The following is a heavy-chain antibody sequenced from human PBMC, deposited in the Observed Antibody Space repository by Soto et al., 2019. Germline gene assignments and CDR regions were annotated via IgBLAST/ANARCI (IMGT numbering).Heavy chain of an antibody. CDR1: GGSISSSNW. CDR3: ARVSGSYYYGMDV. V-gene: IGHV4-4*02. D-gene: IGHD1-26*01. J-gene: IGHJ6*02. CDR2: IYHSGST. Sequence: QVQLQESGPGLVKPSGTLSLTCAVSGGSISSSNWWSWVRQPPGKGLEWIGEIYHSGSTNYNPSLKSRVTISVDTSKNQFSLKLSCVTAADTAVYYCARVSGSYYYGMDVWGQGTTVTVSS.